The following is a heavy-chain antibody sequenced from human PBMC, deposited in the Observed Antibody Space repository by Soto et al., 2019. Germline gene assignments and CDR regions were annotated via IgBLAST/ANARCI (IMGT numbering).Heavy chain of an antibody. Sequence: PGGSLRLSCAASGFSVRTNYMTWVRQAPGKGLEWVSVFESGGSIYYAESVKGRFIISRDYAKNTVYLQMNSLRAEDTAVYYCARAGVTADFFDYWGQGTLVTSPQ. CDR1: GFSVRTNY. D-gene: IGHD2-21*02. J-gene: IGHJ4*02. CDR3: ARAGVTADFFDY. V-gene: IGHV3-53*01. CDR2: FESGGSI.